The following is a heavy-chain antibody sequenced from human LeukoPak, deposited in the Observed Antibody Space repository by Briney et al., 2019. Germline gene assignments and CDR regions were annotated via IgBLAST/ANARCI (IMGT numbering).Heavy chain of an antibody. CDR2: IYYSGST. CDR1: GGSISSYY. CDR3: ARSRPGYCSSTSCYRGLHYYYMDV. Sequence: PSETLSLTCTVSGGSISSYYWSWIRQPPGEGLEWIGYIYYSGSTNYNPSLKSRVTISVDTSKNQFSLKLSSVTAADTAVYYCARSRPGYCSSTSCYRGLHYYYMDVWGKGTTVTVSS. J-gene: IGHJ6*03. V-gene: IGHV4-59*01. D-gene: IGHD2-2*01.